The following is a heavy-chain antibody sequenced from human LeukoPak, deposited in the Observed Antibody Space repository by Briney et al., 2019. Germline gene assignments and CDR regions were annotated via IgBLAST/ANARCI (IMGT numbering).Heavy chain of an antibody. J-gene: IGHJ6*02. CDR2: IYTSGST. CDR1: GGSISSYY. Sequence: SETPSLTCTVSGGSISSYYWSWIRQPAGKGLEWIGRIYTSGSTNYNPSLKSRVTMSVDTSKNQFSLKLSSVTAADTAVYYCAREHECSGGSCYSYYYYGMDVWGQGTTVTVSS. CDR3: AREHECSGGSCYSYYYYGMDV. V-gene: IGHV4-4*07. D-gene: IGHD2-15*01.